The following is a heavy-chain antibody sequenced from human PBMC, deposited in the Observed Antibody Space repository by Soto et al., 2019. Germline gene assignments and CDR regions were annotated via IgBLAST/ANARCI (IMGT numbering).Heavy chain of an antibody. CDR3: ARKPPPAISGWAWGMDV. CDR2: LYGGTS. D-gene: IGHD2-2*01. J-gene: IGHJ6*02. CDR1: GLTVSDNY. Sequence: EVQLVETGGGLIHPGGSLRLSCAASGLTVSDNYMNWVRQVPGKGLEWVAILYGGTSIYAPSVKGRFTISRDNTQNTLYLQMNSLRAEDTAIYYCARKPPPAISGWAWGMDVWGQGTTVTVSS. V-gene: IGHV3-53*02.